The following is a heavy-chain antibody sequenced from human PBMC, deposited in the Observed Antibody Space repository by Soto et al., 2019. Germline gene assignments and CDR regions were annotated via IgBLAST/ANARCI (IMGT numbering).Heavy chain of an antibody. D-gene: IGHD5-12*01. J-gene: IGHJ4*02. CDR2: IYYSGST. Sequence: QVQLQESGPGLVKPSETLSLTCTVSGGSISSYYWTWIRQPPGKGLEYIGYIYYSGSTDYNPSLKSRVTISVDMSKNQFSLKLRSVTAADTAVYYCARGVDIVGNYFDYWGQGTLVTVSS. CDR3: ARGVDIVGNYFDY. CDR1: GGSISSYY. V-gene: IGHV4-59*01.